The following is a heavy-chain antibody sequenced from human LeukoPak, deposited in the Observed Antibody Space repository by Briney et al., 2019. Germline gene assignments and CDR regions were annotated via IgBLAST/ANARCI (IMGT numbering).Heavy chain of an antibody. J-gene: IGHJ4*02. CDR2: ISSSGSTI. D-gene: IGHD6-13*01. CDR3: AKTDRIWIAAAGTDY. Sequence: GGSLRLSCAASGFTFSDHYMSWIRQAPGKGLEWVSYISSSGSTIYYADSVKGRFTISRDNAKNSLYLQMNSLRAEDTAVYYCAKTDRIWIAAAGTDYWGQGTLVTVSS. V-gene: IGHV3-11*04. CDR1: GFTFSDHY.